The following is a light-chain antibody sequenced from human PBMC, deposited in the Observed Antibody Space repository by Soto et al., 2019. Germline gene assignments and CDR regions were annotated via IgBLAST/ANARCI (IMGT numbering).Light chain of an antibody. CDR1: QNIDIW. Sequence: DIQMTQSPSTLSASVGDRVPVTCRASQNIDIWLSWYQQKPGKAPSLLIYDASNLKSGVPSRFSGSGSGTEFTLTISSLQPDDSGSYYCQQHKSYPVTFGGGTKVDIK. V-gene: IGKV1-5*01. CDR3: QQHKSYPVT. CDR2: DAS. J-gene: IGKJ4*01.